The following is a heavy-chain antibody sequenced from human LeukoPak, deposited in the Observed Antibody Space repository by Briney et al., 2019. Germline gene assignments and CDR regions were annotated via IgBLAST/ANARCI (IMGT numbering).Heavy chain of an antibody. D-gene: IGHD2-15*01. V-gene: IGHV4-59*01. Sequence: SETLSLTCTVSGGSISSYYWSWIRQPPGKGLEWIGYIYYSGSTNYNPSLKSRVTISVDTSKNQFSLKLSSVTAADTAVYYCATPPVVVAATGFAEYFQHWGQGTLVTVSS. CDR3: ATPPVVVAATGFAEYFQH. CDR1: GGSISSYY. CDR2: IYYSGST. J-gene: IGHJ1*01.